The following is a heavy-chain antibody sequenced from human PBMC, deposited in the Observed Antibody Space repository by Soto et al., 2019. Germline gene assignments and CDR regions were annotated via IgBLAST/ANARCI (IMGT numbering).Heavy chain of an antibody. Sequence: QVQLVQSGAEVKKPGASVMVSCRASGYTFTSHYMHWVRQAPGQGLEWMGMIDPSGGATTYAQKFQGRVTITRDTSTTAVDMELSSLRPDYAAVYSCSRGLWQWLFDYWRQGTLVTGSS. CDR1: GYTFTSHY. CDR3: SRGLWQWLFDY. V-gene: IGHV1-46*03. J-gene: IGHJ4*02. CDR2: IDPSGGAT. D-gene: IGHD6-19*01.